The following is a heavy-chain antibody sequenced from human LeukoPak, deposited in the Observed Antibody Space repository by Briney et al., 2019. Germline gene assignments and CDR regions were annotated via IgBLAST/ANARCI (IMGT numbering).Heavy chain of an antibody. Sequence: SVKVSCKASGGTFSSYAISWVRQAPGQGLVWMGGIIPIFGTANYAQKFQGRVTITTDESTSTAYMELSSLRSEDTAVYYCARGILTYYYMDVWGKGTTVTVSS. CDR2: IIPIFGTA. CDR1: GGTFSSYA. J-gene: IGHJ6*03. CDR3: ARGILTYYYMDV. V-gene: IGHV1-69*05.